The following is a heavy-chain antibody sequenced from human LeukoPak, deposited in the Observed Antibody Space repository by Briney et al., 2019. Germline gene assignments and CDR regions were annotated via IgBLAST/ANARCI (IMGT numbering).Heavy chain of an antibody. V-gene: IGHV4-59*08. Sequence: SETLSLTCTVSGGSISSYHWSWIRQPPGKGLEWIGYIYYSGSTNYNPSLKSRVTISLDTSKNQFSLKVSSVTAADTAVYYCARHSSGYLSYFDYWGQGTLVRVSS. J-gene: IGHJ4*02. D-gene: IGHD3-22*01. CDR2: IYYSGST. CDR3: ARHSSGYLSYFDY. CDR1: GGSISSYH.